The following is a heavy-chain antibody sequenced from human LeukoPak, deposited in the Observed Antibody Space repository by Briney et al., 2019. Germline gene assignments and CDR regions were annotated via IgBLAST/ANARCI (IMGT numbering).Heavy chain of an antibody. Sequence: GRSLRLSCAASGFTFSSYAMHWVRQAPGKGLEWVAVISCDGSNKYYADSVKGRFTISRDNSKNTLYLQMNSLRAEDTAVYYCARDIPPDYWGQGTLVTVSS. V-gene: IGHV3-30*01. CDR2: ISCDGSNK. CDR1: GFTFSSYA. CDR3: ARDIPPDY. J-gene: IGHJ4*02. D-gene: IGHD2-21*01.